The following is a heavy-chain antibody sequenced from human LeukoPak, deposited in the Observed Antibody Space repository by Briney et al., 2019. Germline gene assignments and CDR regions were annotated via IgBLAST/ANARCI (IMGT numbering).Heavy chain of an antibody. V-gene: IGHV4-59*01. Sequence: PSETLPLTCTVSGGSISSYYWSWIRQPPGKGLEWIGYIYYSGSTNYNPSLKSRVTISVDTSKNQFSLKLSSVTAADTAVFYCARGGRLLPLNYWGQGTLVTVSS. CDR1: GGSISSYY. D-gene: IGHD3-22*01. CDR3: ARGGRLLPLNY. CDR2: IYYSGST. J-gene: IGHJ4*02.